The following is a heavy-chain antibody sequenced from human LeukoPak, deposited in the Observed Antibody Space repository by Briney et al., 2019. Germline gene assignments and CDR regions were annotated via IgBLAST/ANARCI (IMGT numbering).Heavy chain of an antibody. Sequence: GESLKISCKGSGYSFTSYWIGWVRQMPGKGLEWMGIIYPGDSDTRYSPSFQGQVTISADKSISTAYLLWSSLKASDTAMYYCARQAVPAAIWFDPWGQGTLVTVSS. CDR3: ARQAVPAAIWFDP. CDR1: GYSFTSYW. CDR2: IYPGDSDT. J-gene: IGHJ5*02. V-gene: IGHV5-51*01. D-gene: IGHD2-2*01.